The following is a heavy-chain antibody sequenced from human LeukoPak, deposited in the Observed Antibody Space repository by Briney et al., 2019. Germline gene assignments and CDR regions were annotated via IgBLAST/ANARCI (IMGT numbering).Heavy chain of an antibody. Sequence: HPGGSLRLSCAASGFTFSSYAMHWVRQAPGKGLEWVAVISYDGSNKYYADSVKGRFTISRDNSKNTLYLQMNSLRAEDTAVYYCARQYYDFWSGYYPLYFDYWGQGTLVTVSS. CDR3: ARQYYDFWSGYYPLYFDY. CDR1: GFTFSSYA. D-gene: IGHD3-3*01. V-gene: IGHV3-30*04. CDR2: ISYDGSNK. J-gene: IGHJ4*02.